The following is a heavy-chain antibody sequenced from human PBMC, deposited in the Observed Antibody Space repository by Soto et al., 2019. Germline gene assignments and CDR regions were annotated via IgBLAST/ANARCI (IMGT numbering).Heavy chain of an antibody. V-gene: IGHV3-30*18. CDR3: ANSEYSRYKNIDV. CDR1: GFTFRGYG. J-gene: IGHJ6*02. Sequence: GGSLRLSCAASGFTFRGYGMHWVRQAPGRGLEWVALISYDGSIKYYADSVRGRFTIPRDNSKNTLYLQMNSLRAEDTAVYYCANSEYSRYKNIDVWGQGTTVTVSS. D-gene: IGHD5-18*01. CDR2: ISYDGSIK.